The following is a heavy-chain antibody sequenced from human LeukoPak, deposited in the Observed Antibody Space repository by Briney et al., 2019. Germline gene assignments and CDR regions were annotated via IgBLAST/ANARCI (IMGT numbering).Heavy chain of an antibody. CDR3: ASERVVPAATWFDP. Sequence: SETLSLTCTVSGGSISSYYWSWIRQPAGKGLEWIGRIYTSGSTNYNPSLKSRVTMSVDASKNQFSLKLSSVTAADTAVYYCASERVVPAATWFDPWGQGTLVTVSS. CDR1: GGSISSYY. V-gene: IGHV4-4*07. D-gene: IGHD2-2*01. CDR2: IYTSGST. J-gene: IGHJ5*02.